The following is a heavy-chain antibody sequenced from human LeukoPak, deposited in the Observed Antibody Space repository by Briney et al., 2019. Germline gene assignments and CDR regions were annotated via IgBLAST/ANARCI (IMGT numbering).Heavy chain of an antibody. D-gene: IGHD3-22*01. CDR1: GFTFSSYA. J-gene: IGHJ4*02. CDR3: ARDPYDSSGS. Sequence: LSGGSLRLSCAASGFTFSSYAMHWVRQAPGKGLEWVAVISYDGSNKYYADSVKGRFTISRDNSKNTLYLQMNSLRAEDTAVYYCARDPYDSSGSWGQGTLVTVSS. V-gene: IGHV3-30-3*01. CDR2: ISYDGSNK.